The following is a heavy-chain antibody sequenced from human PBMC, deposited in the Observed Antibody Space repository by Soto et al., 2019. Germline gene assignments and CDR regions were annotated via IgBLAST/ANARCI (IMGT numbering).Heavy chain of an antibody. V-gene: IGHV4-31*11. Sequence: QLQLQESGPGLVKPSQTLSLTCAVSGGSISNVGYYWSWIRQHPGKGLEWIGSIYFSGSTYYNPPLKNRVTIPIATPKNQFSLKLSSVTAEDTAVYYCASDSHSQQPNHRWGGGYMDVWGKGTTVTVSS. CDR3: ASDSHSQQPNHRWGGGYMDV. CDR1: GGSISNVGYY. J-gene: IGHJ6*03. D-gene: IGHD3-16*01. CDR2: IYFSGST.